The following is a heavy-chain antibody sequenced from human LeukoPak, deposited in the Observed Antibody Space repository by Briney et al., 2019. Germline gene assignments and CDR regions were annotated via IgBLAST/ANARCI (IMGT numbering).Heavy chain of an antibody. CDR2: INPNSGGT. Sequence: ASVKVSCKASGYTFTGYYMHWVRQAPGQGLEWMGWINPNSGGTNYAQKFQGRVTMTRDTSISTAYMELSRLRPDDTAVYYCAREAEYSSSSPDFDYWGQGTLVTVSS. V-gene: IGHV1-2*02. D-gene: IGHD6-6*01. CDR3: AREAEYSSSSPDFDY. CDR1: GYTFTGYY. J-gene: IGHJ4*02.